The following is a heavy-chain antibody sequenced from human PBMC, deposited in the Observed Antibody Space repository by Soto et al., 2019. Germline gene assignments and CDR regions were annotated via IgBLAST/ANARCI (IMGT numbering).Heavy chain of an antibody. J-gene: IGHJ5*02. V-gene: IGHV1-8*01. CDR1: GYTFTSYD. Sequence: QVQLVQSGAEVKKPGASVKVSCKASGYTFTSYDINWVRQATGQGLEWMGWMNPNSGNTGYAQKFQGRVTMTRNTSIRTAHMGLSSLRSEDTAVYYCSRGGYNWNFNWFDPWGQGTLVTVSS. CDR2: MNPNSGNT. D-gene: IGHD1-7*01. CDR3: SRGGYNWNFNWFDP.